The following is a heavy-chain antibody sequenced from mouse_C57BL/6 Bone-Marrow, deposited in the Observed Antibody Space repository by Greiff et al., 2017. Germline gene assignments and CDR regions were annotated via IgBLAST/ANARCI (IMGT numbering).Heavy chain of an antibody. Sequence: EVTLVESGGGLVQPGGSLSLSCAASGFTLTAYYMSWVCHPPGKALEWLGFTSNKANGYTTEYSASVKGRFTISRDNSQSLLYLQMNALRAEDSATYYCARLLLYFDYWGQGTTLTVSS. D-gene: IGHD1-1*01. V-gene: IGHV7-3*01. CDR3: ARLLLYFDY. CDR2: TSNKANGYTT. J-gene: IGHJ2*01. CDR1: GFTLTAYY.